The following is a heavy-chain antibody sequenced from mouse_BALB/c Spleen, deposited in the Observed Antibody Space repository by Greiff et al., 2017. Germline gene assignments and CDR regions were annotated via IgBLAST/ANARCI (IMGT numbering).Heavy chain of an antibody. D-gene: IGHD4-1*01. CDR2: IDPANGNT. Sequence: EVQRVESGAELVKPGASVKLSCTASGFNIKDTYMHWVKQRPEQGLEWIGRIDPANGNTKYDPKFQGKATITADTSSNTAYLQLSSLTSEDTAVYYCAYNWDDYFDYWGQGTTLTVSS. V-gene: IGHV14-3*02. CDR3: AYNWDDYFDY. J-gene: IGHJ2*01. CDR1: GFNIKDTY.